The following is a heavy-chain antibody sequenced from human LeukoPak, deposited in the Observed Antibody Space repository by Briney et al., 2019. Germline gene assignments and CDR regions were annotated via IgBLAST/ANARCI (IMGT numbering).Heavy chain of an antibody. CDR2: IYTSGGT. CDR1: RDSVSSDN. V-gene: IGHV4-4*07. D-gene: IGHD1-26*01. CDR3: ARAPIGSGLDY. Sequence: SESLSLSSAVSRDSVSSDNWSSICHRPRGGLGWIGRIYTSGGTNYNPSLTSRVTISLATSRNQFSLKVTSLTAADTDVYYCARAPIGSGLDYWGPGTLVTVSS. J-gene: IGHJ4*02.